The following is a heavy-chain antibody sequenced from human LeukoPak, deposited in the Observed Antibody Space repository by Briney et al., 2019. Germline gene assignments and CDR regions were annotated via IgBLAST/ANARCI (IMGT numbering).Heavy chain of an antibody. J-gene: IGHJ6*03. V-gene: IGHV4-59*01. Sequence: SETLSLTCTVSGGSISSYYWSWIRQPPGKGLEWIGYIYYSGSTNYNPSLKSRVTISVDTSKNQFSLKLSSVTAADTAVYYCVRVSRGTVWFGELLFAQDYYYYMDVWGKGTTVTISS. CDR1: GGSISSYY. CDR2: IYYSGST. D-gene: IGHD3-10*01. CDR3: VRVSRGTVWFGELLFAQDYYYYMDV.